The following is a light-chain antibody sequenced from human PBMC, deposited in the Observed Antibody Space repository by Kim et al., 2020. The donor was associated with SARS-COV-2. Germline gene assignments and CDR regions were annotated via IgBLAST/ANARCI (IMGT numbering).Light chain of an antibody. Sequence: VSPGERATLSCRAGQSVSGNLAWYQQKVGQAPRLLIYGASTRATGIPARFSASGSGTEFTLTISSLQSEDFAVYYCHQYHNWPWTFGQGTKVDIK. CDR3: HQYHNWPWT. CDR2: GAS. CDR1: QSVSGN. J-gene: IGKJ1*01. V-gene: IGKV3-15*01.